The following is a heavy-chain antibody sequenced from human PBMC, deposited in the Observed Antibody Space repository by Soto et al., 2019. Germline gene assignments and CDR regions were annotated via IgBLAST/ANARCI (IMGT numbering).Heavy chain of an antibody. CDR1: GFTVSSNY. D-gene: IGHD4-17*01. CDR2: IYSGGNT. CDR3: ARGTGIGPTDC. Sequence: EVQLVESGGGLIQPGGSLRLSCAASGFTVSSNYMSWVRQAPGKGLEWVSVIYSGGNTYYTDSVKGRFTISRDNSKNTLYLQMDSLRAEDTALYYWARGTGIGPTDCWGQGTLVTVSS. V-gene: IGHV3-53*01. J-gene: IGHJ4*02.